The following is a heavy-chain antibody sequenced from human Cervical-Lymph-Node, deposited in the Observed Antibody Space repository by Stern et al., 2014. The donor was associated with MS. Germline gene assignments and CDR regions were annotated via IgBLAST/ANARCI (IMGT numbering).Heavy chain of an antibody. CDR3: AKHACTGAACPFDL. CDR1: GDSISSYTHY. J-gene: IGHJ4*02. Sequence: QVQLVESGPGLVKPSETLSLTCAVSGDSISSYTHYWAWIRQPPRKGLEWIGSVYYSGATYYNPSLKGPSPFSGDHPKNLFPWGLTSVTAADTAVYYCAKHACTGAACPFDLWGQGTLVTVSS. CDR2: VYYSGAT. D-gene: IGHD2-8*02. V-gene: IGHV4-39*01.